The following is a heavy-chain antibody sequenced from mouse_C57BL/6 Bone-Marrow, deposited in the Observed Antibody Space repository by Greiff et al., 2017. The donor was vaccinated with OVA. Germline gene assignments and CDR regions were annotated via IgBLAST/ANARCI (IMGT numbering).Heavy chain of an antibody. CDR3: ARNDSYAMDY. V-gene: IGHV1-26*01. CDR1: GYTFTDYY. J-gene: IGHJ4*01. Sequence: VQLQQSGPELVKPGASVKISCKASGYTFTDYYMNWVKQSHGKSLKWIGDINPNNGGTSYNQKFKGKATLTVDKSSSTAYMELRSLTSEDSAVYYCARNDSYAMDYWGQGTSVTVSS. CDR2: INPNNGGT.